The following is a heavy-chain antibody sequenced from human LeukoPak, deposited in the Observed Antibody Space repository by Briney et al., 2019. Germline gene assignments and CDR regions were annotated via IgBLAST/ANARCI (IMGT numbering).Heavy chain of an antibody. J-gene: IGHJ4*02. V-gene: IGHV3-23*01. CDR1: GFTFSTYA. Sequence: GGSLRLSCAASGFTFSTYAMSWVRQAPGEGVGWVSRIGGGGGGTYYADSVKGRFTISRDNSRNTVYLQMNSLRVEETAAYYCAKHGSLSFFDDWGQGTLVTVSS. CDR2: IGGGGGGT. D-gene: IGHD1-26*01. CDR3: AKHGSLSFFDD.